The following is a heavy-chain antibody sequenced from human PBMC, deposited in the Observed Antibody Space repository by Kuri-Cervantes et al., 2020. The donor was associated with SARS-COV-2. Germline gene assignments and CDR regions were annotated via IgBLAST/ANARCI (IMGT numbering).Heavy chain of an antibody. CDR1: GYTFASYY. Sequence: ASVKVSCKASGYTFASYYMHWVRQAPGQGLEWMGIINPSGGSTSYAQKFQGRVTMTRDTSTSTVYMEPSSLRSEDTAVYYCAREDIVVVPAYYDDAFDIWGQGTMVT. CDR3: AREDIVVVPAYYDDAFDI. V-gene: IGHV1-46*01. D-gene: IGHD2-2*01. CDR2: INPSGGST. J-gene: IGHJ3*02.